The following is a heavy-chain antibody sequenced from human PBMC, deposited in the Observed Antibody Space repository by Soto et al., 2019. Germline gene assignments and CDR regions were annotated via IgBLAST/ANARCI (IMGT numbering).Heavy chain of an antibody. CDR3: ARGVSYSSSSEDWYFDL. J-gene: IGHJ2*01. CDR1: GFTFSSYE. D-gene: IGHD6-6*01. V-gene: IGHV3-48*03. CDR2: ISSSGSTI. Sequence: GGSLRLSCAASGFTFSSYEMNWVRQAPGKGLEWVSYISSSGSTIYYADSVKGRFTISRDNAKNSLYLQMNSLRAEDTAVYDCARGVSYSSSSEDWYFDLWGRGTLVTVSS.